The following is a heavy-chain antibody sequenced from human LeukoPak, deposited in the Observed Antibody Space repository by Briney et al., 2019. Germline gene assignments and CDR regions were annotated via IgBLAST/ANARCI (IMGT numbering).Heavy chain of an antibody. Sequence: PSETLSLTCTVSGGSISSYYWSWIRQPPGKGLEWIGYIHYSGSTNYNPSLKSRVTISVDTSKNQFSLKLSSVTAADTAVYYCARDSFSSSWYVLDYWGQGTLVTVSS. J-gene: IGHJ4*02. D-gene: IGHD6-13*01. CDR2: IHYSGST. CDR3: ARDSFSSSWYVLDY. V-gene: IGHV4-59*12. CDR1: GGSISSYY.